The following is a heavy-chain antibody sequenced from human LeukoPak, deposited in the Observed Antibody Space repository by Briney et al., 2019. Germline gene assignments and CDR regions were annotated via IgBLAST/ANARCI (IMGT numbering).Heavy chain of an antibody. V-gene: IGHV3-30*02. Sequence: GGSLRLSCAASGFTFSSYGMHWVRQAPGKGLEWVAFIRYDGSNKYYADSVKGRFTISRDNSKNTLYLQMNSLRAEDTAVYYCAKILLPLRRCLDYWGQGTLVTVSS. D-gene: IGHD5/OR15-5a*01. CDR3: AKILLPLRRCLDY. J-gene: IGHJ4*02. CDR1: GFTFSSYG. CDR2: IRYDGSNK.